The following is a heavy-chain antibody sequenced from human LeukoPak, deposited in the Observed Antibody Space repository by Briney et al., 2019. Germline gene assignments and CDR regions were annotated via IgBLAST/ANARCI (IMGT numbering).Heavy chain of an antibody. CDR2: ISGSGAST. Sequence: PGGSLRLSCAASGFTFSSYAMTWVRQAPGKGLECVSAISGSGASTSYADSVKGRFTISRDSSKNTLYLQMYSLKADDTAVYYCAKGAGAASVIAGLHYWGQGALVTVSS. D-gene: IGHD2-21*01. CDR1: GFTFSSYA. V-gene: IGHV3-23*01. CDR3: AKGAGAASVIAGLHY. J-gene: IGHJ4*02.